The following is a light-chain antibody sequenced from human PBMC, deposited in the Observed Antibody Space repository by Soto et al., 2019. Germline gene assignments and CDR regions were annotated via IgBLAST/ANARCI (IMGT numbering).Light chain of an antibody. V-gene: IGKV3-20*01. CDR1: QSVTTQ. CDR2: GAS. J-gene: IGKJ1*01. Sequence: VLTQYTGTLSLSPGERATLSCRASQSVTTQLAWYQQKPGQAPRLIIHGASSRATGVPDRITVSGSGTDFTLSISRLEPEDFAFYYCQQYGGSTRTFGQGTKVDIK. CDR3: QQYGGSTRT.